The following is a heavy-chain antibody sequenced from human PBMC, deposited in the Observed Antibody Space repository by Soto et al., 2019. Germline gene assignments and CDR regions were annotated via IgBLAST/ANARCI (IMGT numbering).Heavy chain of an antibody. CDR2: IGSSGST. V-gene: IGHV3-23*01. CDR3: AKDLGAVPGTGDGFDH. Sequence: EVQLLESGGGLVQPGGSLRLSYAASGFTFRSYTLSWVRQAPGKGLEWVSTIGSSGSTYYADSAKGRFTISRDNSKNTLYLQMNSLRAEDTAVYYCAKDLGAVPGTGDGFDHWGQGTLVTVSS. D-gene: IGHD6-19*01. J-gene: IGHJ4*02. CDR1: GFTFRSYT.